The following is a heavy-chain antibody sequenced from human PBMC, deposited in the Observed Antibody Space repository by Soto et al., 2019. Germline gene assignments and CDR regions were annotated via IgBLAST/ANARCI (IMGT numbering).Heavy chain of an antibody. CDR1: GGSISSSSYY. CDR3: ARHEYYDSSGYYYLFDY. J-gene: IGHJ4*02. Sequence: SETLSLTCTASGGSISSSSYYWGWIRQPPGKGLEWIGSIYYSGSTYYNPSLKSRVTISVDTSKNQFSLKLSSVTAADTAVYYCARHEYYDSSGYYYLFDYWGQGTLVTVSS. V-gene: IGHV4-39*01. CDR2: IYYSGST. D-gene: IGHD3-22*01.